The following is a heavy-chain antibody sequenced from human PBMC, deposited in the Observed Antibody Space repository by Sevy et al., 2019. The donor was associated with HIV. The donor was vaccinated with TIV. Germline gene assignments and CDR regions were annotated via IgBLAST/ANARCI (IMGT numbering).Heavy chain of an antibody. CDR2: IKQDGSEK. CDR1: GFTFSSYW. Sequence: GGSLRLSCAASGFTFSSYWMSWVRQAPGKGLEWVANIKQDGSEKYYVDSVKGRFTISRDNAKNSLYLQMNSLTAEDTAVYYCARVGYYDSSGYDYWGQGTLVTVSS. CDR3: ARVGYYDSSGYDY. J-gene: IGHJ4*02. V-gene: IGHV3-7*01. D-gene: IGHD3-22*01.